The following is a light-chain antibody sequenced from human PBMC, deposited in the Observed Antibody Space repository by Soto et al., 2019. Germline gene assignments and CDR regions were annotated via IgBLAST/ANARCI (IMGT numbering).Light chain of an antibody. CDR3: NSYTSSSTLV. V-gene: IGLV2-14*03. CDR1: SSDVGAYSY. Sequence: QPVLTQPASVSGSPGQSITISCTGTSSDVGAYSYVSWYQQHPGKAPKLMIYDVSNRPSGVSNRFSGSKSGNTASLTISGLQAEDEADYYCNSYTSSSTLVFGTGTKLTVL. J-gene: IGLJ1*01. CDR2: DVS.